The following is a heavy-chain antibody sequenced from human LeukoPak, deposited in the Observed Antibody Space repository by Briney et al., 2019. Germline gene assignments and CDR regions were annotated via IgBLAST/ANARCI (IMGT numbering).Heavy chain of an antibody. CDR2: IYSGGSA. CDR3: ARGGAHTYVYTFDI. J-gene: IGHJ3*02. D-gene: IGHD3-16*01. V-gene: IGHV3-53*01. Sequence: GGSLRLSCAASGFTVTTNYMSWVRQAPGKGLERVSVIYSGGSAYYTDSVKGRFTISRDNSKNTLYLQMNSLRAEDTAMYYCARGGAHTYVYTFDIWGQGTMVTVSS. CDR1: GFTVTTNY.